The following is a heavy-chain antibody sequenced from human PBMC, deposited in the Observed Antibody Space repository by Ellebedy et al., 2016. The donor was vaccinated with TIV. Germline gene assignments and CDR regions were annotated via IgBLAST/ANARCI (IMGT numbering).Heavy chain of an antibody. D-gene: IGHD6-13*01. CDR2: ISNGGDTT. CDR1: GFTFGCCA. V-gene: IGHV3-23*01. J-gene: IGHJ4*02. CDR3: AKLGGVLSWYADY. Sequence: PGGSLRLSCAASGFTFGCCAMSWVRQAPGKGLEWVSVISNGGDTTYADSVKGRVTISRDNSKNTLYLQMNSLRADDTAMYYCAKLGGVLSWYADYWGLGTLVTVSP.